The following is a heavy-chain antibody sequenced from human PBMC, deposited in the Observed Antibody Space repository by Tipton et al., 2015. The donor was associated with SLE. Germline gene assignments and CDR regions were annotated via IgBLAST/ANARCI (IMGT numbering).Heavy chain of an antibody. V-gene: IGHV3-21*03. CDR2: ISSSSNNI. J-gene: IGHJ4*02. CDR3: AKIYYDFWSGYCYYFDY. D-gene: IGHD3-3*01. CDR1: GFTFSSYS. Sequence: SLRLSCAASGFTFSSYSMNWVRQAPGKGLEWVSSISSSSNNIYHADSAKGRFTSSRDNAKNSLYLQMNGLRAEDTAVYYCAKIYYDFWSGYCYYFDYWGQGTLVTVSS.